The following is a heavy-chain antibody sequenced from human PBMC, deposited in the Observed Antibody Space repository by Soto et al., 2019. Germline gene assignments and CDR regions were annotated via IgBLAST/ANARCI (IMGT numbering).Heavy chain of an antibody. J-gene: IGHJ3*01. CDR1: GGSIGGAGYS. V-gene: IGHV4-30-2*01. Sequence: SQTLSLTCAVSGGSIGGAGYSLNWIRQPPGGGLEWICYISPTGTILYNPSLKRRLSMSLDTSKNQFSLRLSSVTVADTALYYCARDVGYTGYEQGNPFDLWGQGTMVTVSS. D-gene: IGHD5-12*01. CDR2: ISPTGTI. CDR3: ARDVGYTGYEQGNPFDL.